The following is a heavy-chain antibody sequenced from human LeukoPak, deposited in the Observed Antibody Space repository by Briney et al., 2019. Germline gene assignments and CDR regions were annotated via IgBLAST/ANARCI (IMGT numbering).Heavy chain of an antibody. CDR3: AKDLWDIVVVPSAIPDY. CDR1: GFTFSNYG. D-gene: IGHD2-2*01. J-gene: IGHJ4*02. Sequence: GGSLRLSCAASGFTFSNYGMSWVRQAPGKGLEWVSAISGSGGSTYYADSVKGRFTISRDNSKNTLYLQMNSLRAEDTAVYYCAKDLWDIVVVPSAIPDYWGQGTLVTVSS. CDR2: ISGSGGST. V-gene: IGHV3-23*01.